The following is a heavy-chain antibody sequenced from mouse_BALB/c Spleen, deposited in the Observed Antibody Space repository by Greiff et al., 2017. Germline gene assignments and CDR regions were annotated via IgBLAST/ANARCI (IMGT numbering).Heavy chain of an antibody. CDR1: GYTFTNYW. V-gene: IGHV1-63*02. Sequence: VQRVESGAELVRPGTSVKISCKASGYTFTNYWLGWVKQRPGHGLEWIGDIYPGGGYTNYNEKFKGKATLTADTSSSTAYMQLSSLTSEDSAVYFCAREETLLQYFDVWGAGTTVTVSS. CDR3: AREETLLQYFDV. CDR2: IYPGGGYT. D-gene: IGHD1-1*01. J-gene: IGHJ1*01.